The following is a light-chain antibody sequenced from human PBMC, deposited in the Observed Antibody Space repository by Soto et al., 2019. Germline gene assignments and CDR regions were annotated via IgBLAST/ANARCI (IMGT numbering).Light chain of an antibody. CDR2: GAS. CDR1: QSVSRSY. J-gene: IGKJ1*01. CDR3: QQSGFSPPT. V-gene: IGKV3-20*01. Sequence: EIVLPQSPATLSLSPGERDTLSCRASQSVSRSYLAWYQQKPGQAPRLLIYGASSRATGIPDRFSGSGSGTDFTLTISRLEPEDFAVYFCQQSGFSPPTFGQGTKVDI.